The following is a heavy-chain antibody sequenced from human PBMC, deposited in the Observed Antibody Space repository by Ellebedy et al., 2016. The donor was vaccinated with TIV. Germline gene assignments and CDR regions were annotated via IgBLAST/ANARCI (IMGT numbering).Heavy chain of an antibody. CDR3: ARGGAVAGTEAFDI. J-gene: IGHJ3*02. Sequence: AASVKVSCKVSGYTLTELSMHWVRQAPGKGLEWMGGFDPEDGETIYAQKFQGRVTMTEDTSTDTAYMELSSLRSEDTAVYYCARGGAVAGTEAFDIWGQGTMVTVSS. CDR1: GYTLTELS. CDR2: FDPEDGET. D-gene: IGHD6-19*01. V-gene: IGHV1-24*01.